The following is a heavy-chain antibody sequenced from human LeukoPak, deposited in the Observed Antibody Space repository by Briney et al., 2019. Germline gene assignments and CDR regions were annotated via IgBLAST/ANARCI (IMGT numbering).Heavy chain of an antibody. J-gene: IGHJ6*02. CDR3: ARHQLLAYYYYGMDV. CDR2: IKQDGSEK. Sequence: GGSLRLSCAASGFTFSSFAMTWVRQAPGKGLEWVANIKQDGSEKYYVDSVKGRFTISRDNAKNSLYLQMNSLRAEDTAVYYCARHQLLAYYYYGMDVWGQGTSVTVSS. V-gene: IGHV3-7*01. CDR1: GFTFSSFA. D-gene: IGHD2-2*01.